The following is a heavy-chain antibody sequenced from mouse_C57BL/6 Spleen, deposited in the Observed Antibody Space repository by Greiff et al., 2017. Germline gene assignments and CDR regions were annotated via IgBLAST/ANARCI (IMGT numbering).Heavy chain of an antibody. CDR3: ARDRVGYGYFDV. CDR1: GFTFSDYY. J-gene: IGHJ1*03. D-gene: IGHD3-1*01. Sequence: EVHLVESEGGLVQPGSSMKLSCTASGFTFSDYYMAWVRQVPEKGLEWVANINYDGSSTYYLDSLKSRFIISRDNAKNILYLQMSSLKSEDTATYYCARDRVGYGYFDVWGTGTTVTVSS. CDR2: INYDGSST. V-gene: IGHV5-16*01.